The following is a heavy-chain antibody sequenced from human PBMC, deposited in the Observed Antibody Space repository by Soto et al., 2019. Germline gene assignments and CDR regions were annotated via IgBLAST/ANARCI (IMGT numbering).Heavy chain of an antibody. CDR2: INSDGSST. D-gene: IGHD4-17*01. V-gene: IGHV3-74*01. CDR1: GFTFSSYA. Sequence: GGSLRLSCSASGFTFSSYAMHWVRQAPGKGLVWVSGINSDGSSTSYADSVKGRFTISRDNAKNTLYLQMNSLRAEDTAVYYCARDRDYGDYIDPWGQGTLVTVSS. J-gene: IGHJ5*02. CDR3: ARDRDYGDYIDP.